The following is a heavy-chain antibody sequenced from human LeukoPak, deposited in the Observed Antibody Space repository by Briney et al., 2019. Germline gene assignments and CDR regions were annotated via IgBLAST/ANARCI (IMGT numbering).Heavy chain of an antibody. CDR3: AAIVVVPPAIAY. J-gene: IGHJ4*02. D-gene: IGHD2-2*01. CDR1: GSSISSDAYC. CDR2: ISYSGST. Sequence: SETLSLTCTVSGSSISSDAYCWSWIRQPPGRGLEWIGYISYSGSTYYNPSLKSRITISADTSKNQFSLNLSSVTAADTAVYFCAAIVVVPPAIAYWGQGTLVTVSS. V-gene: IGHV4-31*03.